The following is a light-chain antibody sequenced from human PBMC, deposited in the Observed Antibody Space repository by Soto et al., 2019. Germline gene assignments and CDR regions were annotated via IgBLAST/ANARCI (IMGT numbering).Light chain of an antibody. CDR3: FSYTASDIWV. J-gene: IGLJ3*02. V-gene: IGLV1-47*02. CDR1: ISNIGSNY. Sequence: QAVVTQPPSASGTPGQRVTISCSGSISNIGSNYVYWYQQLPGTAPKLLIYSNNQRPSGVPDRFSGSKSGNTASLTISGLQADDEADHFCFSYTASDIWVFGGGTKLTVL. CDR2: SNN.